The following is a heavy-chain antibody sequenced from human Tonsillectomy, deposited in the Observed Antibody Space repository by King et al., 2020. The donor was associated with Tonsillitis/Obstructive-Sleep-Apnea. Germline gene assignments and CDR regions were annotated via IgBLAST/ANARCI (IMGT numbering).Heavy chain of an antibody. Sequence: QLVQSGAEVKKPGASVKVSCKASGYTFTSYGISWVRQAPGQGLEWMGWISAYNGNTNYAQKLQGRVTMTTDTSTSTAYMELRSLRSDDTAVYYCARDARYLYSSSWRVYYFDYWGQGTLVTVSS. CDR1: GYTFTSYG. J-gene: IGHJ4*02. V-gene: IGHV1-18*01. D-gene: IGHD6-13*01. CDR2: ISAYNGNT. CDR3: ARDARYLYSSSWRVYYFDY.